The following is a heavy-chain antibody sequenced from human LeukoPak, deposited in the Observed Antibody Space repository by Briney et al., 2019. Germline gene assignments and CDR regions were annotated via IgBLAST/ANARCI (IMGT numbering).Heavy chain of an antibody. D-gene: IGHD6-6*01. V-gene: IGHV4-4*07. CDR2: IYTSGST. Sequence: PETLSLTCTVSGGSISSYYWSWIRQPAGKGLEWIGRIYTSGSTNYNPSLKSRVTISVDTSKNQFSLKLSSVTAADTAVYYCARSIAPYKNWFDPWGQGTLVTVSS. CDR1: GGSISSYY. J-gene: IGHJ5*02. CDR3: ARSIAPYKNWFDP.